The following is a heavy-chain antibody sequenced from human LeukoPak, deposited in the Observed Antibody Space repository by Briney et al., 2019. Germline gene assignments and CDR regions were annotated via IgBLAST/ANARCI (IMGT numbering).Heavy chain of an antibody. V-gene: IGHV3-23*01. CDR2: ISGSGGST. CDR1: GFTFSSYA. J-gene: IGHJ4*02. Sequence: GGSLRLSCAASGFTFSSYAMSWVRQAPGKGLEWVSAISGSGGSTYYADSVKGRFTISRDNSKNSLYLQMNSLRAEDTALYYCAKDITPRQYYDILTGYTFDYWGQGTLVTVSS. CDR3: AKDITPRQYYDILTGYTFDY. D-gene: IGHD3-9*01.